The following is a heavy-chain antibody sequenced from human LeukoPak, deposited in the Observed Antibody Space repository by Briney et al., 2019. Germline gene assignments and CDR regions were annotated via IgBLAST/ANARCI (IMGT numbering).Heavy chain of an antibody. V-gene: IGHV1-2*02. D-gene: IGHD2-2*01. CDR2: INPKTGAT. Sequence: ASVKVSCKTSGYNFTGHYMHWVRQAPGKGLEWMGWINPKTGATKYAQKFQGRLTVTRDTSVSTVYMDLSGLRSDDTALYYCARVRCNRISCFFFFDCWGQGTLVTVS. CDR1: GYNFTGHY. CDR3: ARVRCNRISCFFFFDC. J-gene: IGHJ4*02.